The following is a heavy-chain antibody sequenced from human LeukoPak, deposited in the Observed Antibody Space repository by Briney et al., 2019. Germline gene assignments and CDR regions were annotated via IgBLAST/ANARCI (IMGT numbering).Heavy chain of an antibody. Sequence: SETLSLTCAVYGGSFRDHSWSWISQPPGKGLEWIAEIIHTGSTNYNPSLKSRVSMSVDTSKNQISLKLSSVTAADTAVYYCARGRKYTSGYRVTELGSGYSDYWGQGTLVTVSS. J-gene: IGHJ4*02. CDR1: GGSFRDHS. V-gene: IGHV4-34*01. CDR2: IIHTGST. CDR3: ARGRKYTSGYRVTELGSGYSDY. D-gene: IGHD5-18*01.